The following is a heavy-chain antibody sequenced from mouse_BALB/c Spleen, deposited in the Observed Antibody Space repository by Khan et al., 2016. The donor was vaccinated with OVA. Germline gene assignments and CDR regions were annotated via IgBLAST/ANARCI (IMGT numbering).Heavy chain of an antibody. CDR2: ISSCGHYT. D-gene: IGHD1-1*02. CDR1: GFTFSTYG. Sequence: EVELVESGGDLVKTGGSLKLSCAASGFTFSTYGMSWVSQTPDKRLEWVATISSCGHYTYSTDSVKGRFTISRDNAKNILYLQMTSLRAEDTAMYYCARLAYYYNSEGFAYWGQGTLVTVSA. V-gene: IGHV5-6*01. J-gene: IGHJ3*01. CDR3: ARLAYYYNSEGFAY.